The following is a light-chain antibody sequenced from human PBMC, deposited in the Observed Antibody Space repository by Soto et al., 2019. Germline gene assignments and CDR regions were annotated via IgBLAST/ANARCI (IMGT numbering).Light chain of an antibody. Sequence: EIVLTQSPGTLSFSPGDIASLSCSARQRVRSSSLAWYQQKPGQPPRLLIYGASSRATGIPDRFSGSGSGTDFTPTISRLEPEDYAVYFWQQYGDSPDTDRWTFGPGNQVEIK. J-gene: IGKJ1*01. CDR1: QRVRSSS. V-gene: IGKV3-20*01. CDR2: GAS. CDR3: QQYGDSPDTDRWT.